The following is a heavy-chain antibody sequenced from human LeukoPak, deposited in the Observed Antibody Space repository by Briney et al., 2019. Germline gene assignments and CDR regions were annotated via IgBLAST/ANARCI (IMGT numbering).Heavy chain of an antibody. V-gene: IGHV3-9*01. CDR2: ISEESSSI. CDR3: VKNAVGGRASYFDF. CDR1: GFTFNGYA. J-gene: IGHJ4*02. Sequence: GGSLRLSCVASGFTFNGYAMHWVRQGPGQGLEWVSGISEESSSIVYADSVKGRFTISRDNAKNSLYLQMNGLRPEDTALYYCVKNAVGGRASYFDFWGQGTLVTVAS. D-gene: IGHD3-10*01.